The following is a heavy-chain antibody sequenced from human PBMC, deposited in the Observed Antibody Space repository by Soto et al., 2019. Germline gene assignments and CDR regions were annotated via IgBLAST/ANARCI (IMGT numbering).Heavy chain of an antibody. D-gene: IGHD5-12*01. V-gene: IGHV1-2*04. J-gene: IGHJ4*02. CDR2: INPNSGGT. CDR1: GYAFTGYY. Sequence: ASVNVACKAAGYAFTGYYMHWLRQAHGKGLEWMGWINPNSGGTNYAQKFQGWVTMTRDTSISTAYMELSSVTAADTAVYYCARKYSGYLGRRDYYFDYWGQGTLVTVSS. CDR3: ARKYSGYLGRRDYYFDY.